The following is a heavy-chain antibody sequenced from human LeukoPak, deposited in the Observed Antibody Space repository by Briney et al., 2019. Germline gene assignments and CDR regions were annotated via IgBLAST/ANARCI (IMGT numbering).Heavy chain of an antibody. CDR3: ASSNCNDGHYFDY. CDR1: GYTFTSYY. V-gene: IGHV1-46*01. Sequence: ASVTVSCKASGYTFTSYYMHWVRQAPGQGLAWMGIINPSGGSTSYAQKSQGRVTMTRDTSTSTVYMELSSLRSEDTAVYYCASSNCNDGHYFDYLGQGTLVTVSS. J-gene: IGHJ4*02. CDR2: INPSGGST. D-gene: IGHD1-1*01.